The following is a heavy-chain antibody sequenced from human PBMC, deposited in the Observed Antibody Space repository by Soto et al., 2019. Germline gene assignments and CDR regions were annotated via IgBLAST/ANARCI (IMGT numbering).Heavy chain of an antibody. J-gene: IGHJ4*02. V-gene: IGHV3-23*01. CDR1: VFTFSSYA. CDR2: ISGSGGRT. CDR3: AKDAYYDSSV. Sequence: GGSLRLSCAASVFTFSSYAMSLVRQAPGKGLEWVSGISGSGGRTYYADSVKGRFTISRDNSKNTLYLQMNSLRAEDTAVYYCAKDAYYDSSVWGQGTKVTVSS. D-gene: IGHD3-22*01.